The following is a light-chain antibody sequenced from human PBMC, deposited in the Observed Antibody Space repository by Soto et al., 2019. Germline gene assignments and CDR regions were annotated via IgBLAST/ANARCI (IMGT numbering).Light chain of an antibody. CDR2: RNN. Sequence: QSVLTQPPSASGTPGQRVTIFCSGSTSNIGSNFVYWYQQLPGTAPKLLIYRNNQRPSGVPDRFSGSKSGASASLAISGLRSEDEADYYCAAWDDSLSSPVFGGGTQLTVL. CDR1: TSNIGSNF. V-gene: IGLV1-47*01. J-gene: IGLJ7*01. CDR3: AAWDDSLSSPV.